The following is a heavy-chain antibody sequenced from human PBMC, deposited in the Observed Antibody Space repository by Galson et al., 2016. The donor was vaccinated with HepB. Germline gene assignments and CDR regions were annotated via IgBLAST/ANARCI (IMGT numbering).Heavy chain of an antibody. CDR1: GGSLSETTYY. J-gene: IGHJ3*02. CDR3: ARRPLELLSGAFDI. Sequence: SETLSLTCTVSGGSLSETTYYWACIRQPPGKGLEWIRGIYHNGHTYYNPSLQSRVAISIDTSKNQFSLRLSSLTAADTALYYCARRPLELLSGAFDIWGQGTMVTVSS. CDR2: IYHNGHT. V-gene: IGHV4-39*01. D-gene: IGHD1-7*01.